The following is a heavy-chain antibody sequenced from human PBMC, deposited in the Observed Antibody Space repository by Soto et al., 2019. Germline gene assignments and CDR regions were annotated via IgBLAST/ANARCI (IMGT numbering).Heavy chain of an antibody. V-gene: IGHV1-18*01. CDR3: ARDRCISTSCEGDAFDI. D-gene: IGHD2-2*01. CDR2: ISAYNGNT. CDR1: GYTFTSYG. J-gene: IGHJ3*02. Sequence: QVQLVQSGAEVKKPGASVKVSCKASGYTFTSYGISWVRQAPGQGLEWMGWISAYNGNTNYAQKLQGRVTMTTDTSXSXXYMELRSLRSDDTAVYYCARDRCISTSCEGDAFDIWGQGTMVTVSS.